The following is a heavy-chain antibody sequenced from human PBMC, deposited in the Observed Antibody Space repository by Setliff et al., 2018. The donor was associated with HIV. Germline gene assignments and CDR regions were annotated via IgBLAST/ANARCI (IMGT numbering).Heavy chain of an antibody. CDR1: GYSISSGYY. D-gene: IGHD2-21*02. CDR2: IYHSGST. Sequence: SETLSLTCAVSGYSISSGYYWGWIRQPPGKGLEWIGSIYHSGSTYYNPSLKSRVTISVDTSKNQFSLRLSSVTAADTAVYYCARAMRGVVVTNMYYYYGMDVWGQGTTVTVSS. CDR3: ARAMRGVVVTNMYYYYGMDV. V-gene: IGHV4-38-2*01. J-gene: IGHJ6*02.